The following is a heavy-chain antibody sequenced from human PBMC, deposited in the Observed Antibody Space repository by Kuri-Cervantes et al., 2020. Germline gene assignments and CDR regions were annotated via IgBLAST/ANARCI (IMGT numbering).Heavy chain of an antibody. CDR3: AQYKDADYDSSGYYYDAFDI. D-gene: IGHD3-22*01. Sequence: SVKVSCKASGGTFSSYAISWVRQAPGQGLEWMGGIIPIFGTANYAQKFQGRVTITADESTSTAYMELSSLRSEDTAVYYCAQYKDADYDSSGYYYDAFDIWGQGTMVTVSS. CDR1: GGTFSSYA. V-gene: IGHV1-69*13. CDR2: IIPIFGTA. J-gene: IGHJ3*02.